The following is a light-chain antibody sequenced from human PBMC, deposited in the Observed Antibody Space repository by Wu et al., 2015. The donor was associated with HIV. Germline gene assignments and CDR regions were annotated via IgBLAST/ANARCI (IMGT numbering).Light chain of an antibody. V-gene: IGKV3-11*01. CDR3: QQRSNWPPIT. J-gene: IGKJ5*01. CDR1: QXVSSY. Sequence: EIVLTQSPATLSLSPGERATLSCRASQXVSSYLAWYQQKPGQAPRLLIYDASNRATGIPARFSGSGSGTDFTLTISSLEPEDFAVYYCQQRSNWPPITFGQGTRLEIK. CDR2: DAS.